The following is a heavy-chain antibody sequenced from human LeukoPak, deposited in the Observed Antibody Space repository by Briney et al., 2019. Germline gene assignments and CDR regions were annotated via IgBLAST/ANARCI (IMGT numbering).Heavy chain of an antibody. CDR1: GFIFSSSG. CDR3: ARDTDGIPGSY. D-gene: IGHD5-24*01. J-gene: IGHJ4*02. Sequence: QSGGSLRLSCAASGFIFSSSGMHWVRQAPGKGLDWVAVVWYDGGNKYYADSVKGRFTISRDNSKNTLYMQMNSLRAEDTAVYYCARDTDGIPGSYWGQGTLVTVSS. V-gene: IGHV3-33*01. CDR2: VWYDGGNK.